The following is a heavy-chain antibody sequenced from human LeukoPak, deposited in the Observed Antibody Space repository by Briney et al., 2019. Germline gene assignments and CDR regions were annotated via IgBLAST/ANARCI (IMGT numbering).Heavy chain of an antibody. CDR2: IYTSGST. CDR1: GGSISGLY. D-gene: IGHD1-14*01. CDR3: ARGRYESTRLSAYYYYYMDV. J-gene: IGHJ6*03. Sequence: SETLSLTCTVSGGSISGLYWSWIRQPPGKGLEWIGRIYTSGSTIYNPSLKSRVTMSIDTSKNQFSLKLSSVTAADTAVYYCARGRYESTRLSAYYYYYMDVWGKGTTVTVSS. V-gene: IGHV4-4*07.